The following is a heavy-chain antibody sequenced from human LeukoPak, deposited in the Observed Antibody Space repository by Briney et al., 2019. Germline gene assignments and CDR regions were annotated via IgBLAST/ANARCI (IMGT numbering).Heavy chain of an antibody. CDR1: GGSISSYY. Sequence: SETLSLTCTVSGGSISSYYWSWIRQPPGKGLEWIGYIYYSGSTNYNPSLKSRVTISVDTSKNQFSLKLSSVTAADTAVYYCARESIAAADAYYYYYYMDVWGKGTTVTVSS. J-gene: IGHJ6*03. V-gene: IGHV4-59*01. CDR2: IYYSGST. CDR3: ARESIAAADAYYYYYYMDV. D-gene: IGHD6-13*01.